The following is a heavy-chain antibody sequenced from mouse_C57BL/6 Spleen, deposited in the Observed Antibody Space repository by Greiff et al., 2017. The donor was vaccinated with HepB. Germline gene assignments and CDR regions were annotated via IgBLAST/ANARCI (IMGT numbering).Heavy chain of an antibody. CDR3: ARREGYHWYFDV. V-gene: IGHV3-6*01. CDR1: GYSITSGYY. CDR2: ISYDGSN. J-gene: IGHJ1*03. Sequence: EVKLQESGPGLVKPSQSLSLTCSVTGYSITSGYYWNWIRQFPGNKLEWMGYISYDGSNNYNPSLKNRISITRDTSKNQFFLKLNSVTTEDTATYYCARREGYHWYFDVWGTGTTVTVSS. D-gene: IGHD2-2*01.